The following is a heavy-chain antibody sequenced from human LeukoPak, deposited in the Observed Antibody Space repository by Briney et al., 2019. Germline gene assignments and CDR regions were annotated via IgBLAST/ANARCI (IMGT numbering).Heavy chain of an antibody. CDR1: GFTFNSYS. Sequence: GGSLRLSCTASGFTFNSYSMNWVRQAPGKGLEWVSSTSSSSSYIYYADSVKGRFTISRDNAKKSLYLQMNRLRAEDTAVYYCASLYGSGPNWFDPWGQGTLVTVSS. D-gene: IGHD3-10*01. J-gene: IGHJ5*02. CDR3: ASLYGSGPNWFDP. V-gene: IGHV3-21*01. CDR2: TSSSSSYI.